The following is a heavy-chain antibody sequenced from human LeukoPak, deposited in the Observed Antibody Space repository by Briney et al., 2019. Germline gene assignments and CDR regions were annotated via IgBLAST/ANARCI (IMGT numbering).Heavy chain of an antibody. D-gene: IGHD2-15*01. CDR2: MNPNSGNT. CDR1: GYTFTSYD. Sequence: ASVKVSCKASGYTFTSYDINWVRQATGQGLEWMGWMNPNSGNTGYAQKFQGRVTITRNTSISTAYMVLSSLRSEDTAVYYCARGLGYCSGGSCYVYWGQGTLVTVSS. CDR3: ARGLGYCSGGSCYVY. V-gene: IGHV1-8*03. J-gene: IGHJ4*02.